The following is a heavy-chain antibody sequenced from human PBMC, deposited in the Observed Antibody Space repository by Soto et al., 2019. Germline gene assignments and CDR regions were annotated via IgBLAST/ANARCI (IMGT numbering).Heavy chain of an antibody. D-gene: IGHD1-26*01. CDR2: IIPIFGTA. V-gene: IGHV1-69*12. CDR3: ASHSGSSPEGRYYYGMDV. J-gene: IGHJ6*02. Sequence: QVQLVQSGAEVKKPGSSVKVSCKASGGTFSSYAISWVRQAPGQGLEWKGGIIPIFGTADYEQKFQGRVTITAEESTSTSYMKLSSLRSEDTAVYYCASHSGSSPEGRYYYGMDVWGQGTTVTVSS. CDR1: GGTFSSYA.